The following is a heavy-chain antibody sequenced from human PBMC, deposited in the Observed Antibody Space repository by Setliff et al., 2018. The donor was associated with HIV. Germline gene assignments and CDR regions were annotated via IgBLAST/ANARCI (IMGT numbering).Heavy chain of an antibody. Sequence: SETLSLTCTVSGGSISSYYWSWIRQPPEKGLEWIGYIYDRGGTNYNPSLKSRVTISLDTFKNQFSLKLNSVTAADTAVYYCARAGCSGGSCYSPGYWGQGTLVTVSS. CDR1: GGSISSYY. CDR3: ARAGCSGGSCYSPGY. D-gene: IGHD2-15*01. J-gene: IGHJ4*02. V-gene: IGHV4-59*01. CDR2: IYDRGGT.